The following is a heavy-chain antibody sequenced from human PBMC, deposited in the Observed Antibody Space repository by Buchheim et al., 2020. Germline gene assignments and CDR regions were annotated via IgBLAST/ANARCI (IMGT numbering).Heavy chain of an antibody. CDR1: GVSFTSSSYY. CDR3: ARLGRAVTGVHFDL. V-gene: IGHV4-39*01. D-gene: IGHD6-19*01. Sequence: QLQESGPGLVKPSETVSLSCTVFGVSFTSSSYYWAWVRQPPGKGLEWVGSIYYTGSTDYHPSLKSPVSFSIATSQNQSSLKVTSVTAADTAVYYCARLGRAVTGVHFDLWGQGTL. CDR2: IYYTGST. J-gene: IGHJ4*02.